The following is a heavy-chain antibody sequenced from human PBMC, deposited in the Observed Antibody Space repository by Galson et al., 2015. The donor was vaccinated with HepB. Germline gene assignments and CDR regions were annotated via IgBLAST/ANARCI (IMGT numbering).Heavy chain of an antibody. CDR3: AKDRRNRAVAGNDYFDY. CDR1: GFTFSSYA. CDR2: ISGSGGST. D-gene: IGHD6-19*01. Sequence: LRLSCAASGFTFSSYAMSWVRQAPGKGLEWVSAISGSGGSTYYADSVKGRFTISRDNSKNTLYLQMNSLRAEDTAVYYCAKDRRNRAVAGNDYFDYWGQGTLVTVSS. J-gene: IGHJ4*02. V-gene: IGHV3-23*01.